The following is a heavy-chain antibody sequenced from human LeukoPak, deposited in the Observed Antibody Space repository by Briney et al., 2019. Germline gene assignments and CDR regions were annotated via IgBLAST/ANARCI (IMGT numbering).Heavy chain of an antibody. CDR1: GGSISSSTYY. D-gene: IGHD7-27*01. CDR3: SRDHWGYGLFDY. CDR2: IYYSGST. Sequence: SETLSLTCTVSGGSISSSTYYWGWIRQPPGKGLEWIGSIYYSGSTYYNPSHKSRVTISVDTSKNQFSLKLTSVTAADTAVYYCSRDHWGYGLFDYWGQGTLVTVSS. V-gene: IGHV4-39*07. J-gene: IGHJ4*02.